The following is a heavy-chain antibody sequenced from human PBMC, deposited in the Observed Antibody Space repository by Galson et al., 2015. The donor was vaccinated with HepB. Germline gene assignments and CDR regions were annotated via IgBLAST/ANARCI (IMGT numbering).Heavy chain of an antibody. Sequence: SVKVSCKASGYKFTSYYMHWVRQAPGQGLEWVGIINPSGGSTDYAQKFRGRLTMTRGTSTSTVFMELSSLRSEDTAVYHCARGVLLWDGPDYWGQGTLVTVSS. CDR2: INPSGGST. J-gene: IGHJ4*02. CDR3: ARGVLLWDGPDY. V-gene: IGHV1-46*01. D-gene: IGHD3-10*01. CDR1: GYKFTSYY.